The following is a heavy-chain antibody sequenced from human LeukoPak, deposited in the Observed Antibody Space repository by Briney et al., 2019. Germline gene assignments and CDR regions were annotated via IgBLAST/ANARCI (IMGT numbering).Heavy chain of an antibody. CDR2: MNPSGST. D-gene: IGHD3-22*01. CDR3: ARGRQDVTMIVVVMTAVSYYLDV. CDR1: GGSFSGYY. V-gene: IGHV4-34*01. Sequence: PSETLSLTCAVYGGSFSGYYWTWIRQTPEEGLEWIGEMNPSGSTSYNPSLKSRVTISVDTSKNQFSLKLSSVTAADTAVYYCARGRQDVTMIVVVMTAVSYYLDVWGKGITVTVS. J-gene: IGHJ6*03.